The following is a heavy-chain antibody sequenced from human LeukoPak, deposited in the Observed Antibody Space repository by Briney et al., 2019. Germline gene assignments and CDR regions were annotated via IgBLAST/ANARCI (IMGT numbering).Heavy chain of an antibody. CDR3: ARPYYYGSGSFRGMDV. CDR1: GFTFSSYS. J-gene: IGHJ6*02. V-gene: IGHV3-21*01. CDR2: ISSSSNYI. D-gene: IGHD3-10*01. Sequence: GGSLRLSYAASGFTFSSYSMNWVRQAPGKGLEWVSSISSSSNYIYYADSVKGRFTLSRDNAKNSLYLQMNSLRAEDTAVYYCARPYYYGSGSFRGMDVWGQGTTVTVSS.